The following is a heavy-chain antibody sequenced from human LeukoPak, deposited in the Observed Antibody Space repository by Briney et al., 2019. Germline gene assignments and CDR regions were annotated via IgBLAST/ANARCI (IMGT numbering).Heavy chain of an antibody. D-gene: IGHD3-16*01. J-gene: IGHJ4*02. CDR1: GGSISSYY. Sequence: SETLSLTCNVSGGSISSYYWSWIRQPPGKGLEWIGYIHFSGSTSYNPSLKSRLTISVDTSKNQFSLKLRSVTAADTAVYYCARAFWGSGIDYWGQGTLVTVSS. V-gene: IGHV4-59*01. CDR2: IHFSGST. CDR3: ARAFWGSGIDY.